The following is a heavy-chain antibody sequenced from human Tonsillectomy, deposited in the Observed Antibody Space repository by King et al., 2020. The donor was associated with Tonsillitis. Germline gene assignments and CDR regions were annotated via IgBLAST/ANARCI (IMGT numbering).Heavy chain of an antibody. V-gene: IGHV4-34*01. Sequence: VQLQQWGAGLLKPSETLSLTCTVYGGSFSGYYWSWIRQPPGKGLEWIGEINHSGCTNYNPSLKSRVTISVDTSKNQFSLKLTSVTAADTAVYYCARGNGLCDIWGQGTMVTVSS. CDR1: GGSFSGYY. D-gene: IGHD6-19*01. J-gene: IGHJ3*02. CDR3: ARGNGLCDI. CDR2: INHSGCT.